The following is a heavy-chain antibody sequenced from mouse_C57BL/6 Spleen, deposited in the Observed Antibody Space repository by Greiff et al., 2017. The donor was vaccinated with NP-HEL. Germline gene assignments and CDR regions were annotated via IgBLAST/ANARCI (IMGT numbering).Heavy chain of an antibody. CDR1: GYAFTNYL. CDR2: INPGSGGT. CDR3: ARSAGNSGVDY. D-gene: IGHD2-1*01. Sequence: QVQLKQSGAELVRPGTSVKVSCKASGYAFTNYLIEWVKQRPGQGLEWIGVINPGSGGTNYNEKFKGKATLTADKSSSTAYMQLSSLTSEDSAVYFCARSAGNSGVDYWGQGTTLTVSS. J-gene: IGHJ2*01. V-gene: IGHV1-54*01.